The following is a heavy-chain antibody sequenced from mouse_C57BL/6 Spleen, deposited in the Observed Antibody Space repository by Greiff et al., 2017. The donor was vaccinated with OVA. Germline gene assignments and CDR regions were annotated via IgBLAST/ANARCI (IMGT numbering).Heavy chain of an antibody. Sequence: VKLVESGPGLVAPSQSLSITCTVSGFSLTSYAISWVRQPPGKGLEWLGVIWTGGGTNYNSALKSRLSISKDNSKSQVFLKMNSLQTDDTARYYCARKRDYGSMGYAMDYWGQGTSVTVSS. D-gene: IGHD1-1*01. CDR3: ARKRDYGSMGYAMDY. CDR1: GFSLTSYA. CDR2: IWTGGGT. J-gene: IGHJ4*01. V-gene: IGHV2-9-1*01.